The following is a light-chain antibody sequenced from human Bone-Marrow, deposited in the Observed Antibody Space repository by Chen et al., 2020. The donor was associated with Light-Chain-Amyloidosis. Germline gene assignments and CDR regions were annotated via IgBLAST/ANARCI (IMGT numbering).Light chain of an antibody. CDR2: DND. J-gene: IGLJ3*02. CDR1: GSNIGNNY. V-gene: IGLV1-51*01. CDR3: RTWDSSLSGGV. Sequence: QSVLTQPPSVSAAPGQKVTISCSGSGSNIGNNYVSWYQQLPGTAPKLLIYDNDKRPAGIPDRFSGWKSGTSATLGITGLQTWDEGDYYCRTWDSSLSGGVFGGGTKLTVL.